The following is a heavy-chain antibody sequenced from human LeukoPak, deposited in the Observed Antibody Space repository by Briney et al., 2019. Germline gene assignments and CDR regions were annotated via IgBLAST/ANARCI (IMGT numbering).Heavy chain of an antibody. J-gene: IGHJ6*03. Sequence: SETLSLTCTVSGGSVSSYYWSWIRQPAGKGLEWIGHIYSSGSTNCNPSLKSRVTMSVDTSKNQVSLKLSSVTAADTAVYYCARGSGPYYYYYTDVWGKGTTVTVSS. CDR3: ARGSGPYYYYYTDV. CDR1: GGSVSSYY. CDR2: IYSSGST. V-gene: IGHV4-4*07. D-gene: IGHD2-15*01.